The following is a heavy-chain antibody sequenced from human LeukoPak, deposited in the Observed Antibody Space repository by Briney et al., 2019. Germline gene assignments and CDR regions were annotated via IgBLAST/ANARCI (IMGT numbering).Heavy chain of an antibody. D-gene: IGHD2-2*01. V-gene: IGHV3-33*01. Sequence: GGSLRLSCAASGFTFSSYGMHWVRQAPGKGLEWVAVIWYDGSNKYYADSVKGRFTISRDNSKNTLYLQMNSLRAEDTAVYYCARDPAVVGPYYYYYMDVWGKGTTVTVSS. CDR1: GFTFSSYG. J-gene: IGHJ6*03. CDR2: IWYDGSNK. CDR3: ARDPAVVGPYYYYYMDV.